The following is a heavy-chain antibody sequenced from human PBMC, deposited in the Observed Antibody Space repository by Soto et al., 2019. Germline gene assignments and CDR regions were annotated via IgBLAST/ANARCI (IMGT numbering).Heavy chain of an antibody. CDR3: VKRYWKGDV. CDR1: GFTFSTYA. Sequence: EVQLLEAGGGLVQPGGSLRLSCAASGFTFSTYAMNWVRQAPGNGLEWDSAISGSGGSIHYADSVKGRFTSSRDNSKNTLYLQMNSLRDEDTAVYHCVKRYWKGDVWGQGTTVTVSS. J-gene: IGHJ6*02. V-gene: IGHV3-23*01. CDR2: ISGSGGSI. D-gene: IGHD1-1*01.